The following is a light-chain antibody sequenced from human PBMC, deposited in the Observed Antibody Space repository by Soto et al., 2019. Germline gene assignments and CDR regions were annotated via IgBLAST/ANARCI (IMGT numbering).Light chain of an antibody. CDR3: QSYDSSLIGLI. CDR2: GAN. CDR1: SSNIGAGYA. Sequence: QSVLTQPRSVSGAPGQRVAISCTGSSSNIGAGYAVHWYQQLPGTAPKLLIYSDIFGANNRPSGVPDRFSGSKSGSSTSLAITGLQSEDEADYYCQSYDSSLIGLIFGLGTKLTVL. V-gene: IGLV1-40*01. J-gene: IGLJ2*01.